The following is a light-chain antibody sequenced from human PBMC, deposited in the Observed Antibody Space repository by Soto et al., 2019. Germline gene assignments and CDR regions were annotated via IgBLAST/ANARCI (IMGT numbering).Light chain of an antibody. CDR2: SIN. J-gene: IGLJ3*02. CDR3: AAWDDSLNGRV. CDR1: SSNIGSNT. Sequence: QSVLTQPPSASGTPGQRVTISCSGSSSNIGSNTVNWYQQLPGTAPKLLIHSINQRPSGVPDRFSGSKSGTSASLAISGLQSEDEADYYCAAWDDSLNGRVFGGGTKLTVL. V-gene: IGLV1-44*01.